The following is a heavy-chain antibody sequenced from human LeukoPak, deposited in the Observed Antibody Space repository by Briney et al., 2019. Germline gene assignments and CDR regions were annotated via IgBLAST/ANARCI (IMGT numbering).Heavy chain of an antibody. Sequence: GSLRLSCAASGFTFSSYRKNWVRQAPGKGLEWVSSISSSSSYIYYAESVKGRFTISRDNAKNSLYLQMDSLRAEDTAVYYCARGGGKLDYWGQGTLVTVSS. V-gene: IGHV3-21*01. CDR1: GFTFSSYR. D-gene: IGHD3-16*01. CDR3: ARGGGKLDY. J-gene: IGHJ4*02. CDR2: ISSSSSYI.